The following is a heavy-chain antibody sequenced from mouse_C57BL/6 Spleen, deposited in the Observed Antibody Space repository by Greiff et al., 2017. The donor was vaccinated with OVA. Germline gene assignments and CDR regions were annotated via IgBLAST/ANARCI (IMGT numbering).Heavy chain of an antibody. J-gene: IGHJ2*01. Sequence: VQLQQPGAELVRPGSSVKLSCKASGYTFTSYWMDWVKQRPGQGLEWIGNIYPSDSETHYNQKFKDKATLTVDKSSSTAYMQLSSLTSEDSAVYYCARLKYYYYGSSLDYWGQGTTLTVSS. CDR3: ARLKYYYYGSSLDY. CDR1: GYTFTSYW. CDR2: IYPSDSET. D-gene: IGHD1-1*01. V-gene: IGHV1-61*01.